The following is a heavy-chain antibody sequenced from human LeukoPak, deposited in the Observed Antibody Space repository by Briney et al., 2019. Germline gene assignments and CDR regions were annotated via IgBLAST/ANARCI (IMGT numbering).Heavy chain of an antibody. CDR3: ARDRGVVPAVNNWFDP. CDR2: IYYSGST. D-gene: IGHD2-2*01. CDR1: GGSISSSSYY. J-gene: IGHJ5*02. V-gene: IGHV4-39*07. Sequence: PSETLSLTCTVSGGSISSSSYYWGWIRQPPGKGLEWIGSIYYSGSTYYNPSLKSRVTISVDTSKNQFSLKLSSVTAADTAVYYCARDRGVVPAVNNWFDPWGQGTLVTVSS.